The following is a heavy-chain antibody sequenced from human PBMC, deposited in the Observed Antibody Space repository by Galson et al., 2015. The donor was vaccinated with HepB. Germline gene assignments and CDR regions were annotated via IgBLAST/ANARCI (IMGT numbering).Heavy chain of an antibody. CDR3: TKDSAHYYFYHMDV. CDR1: GFTFGDYA. Sequence: SLRLSCAASGFTFGDYAMHWVRQAPGKGLQWVSGISWKSNAIGYADSVKGRFTISRDNAKNSLYLQMNSLRSEDTAIYYCTKDSAHYYFYHMDVWGKGTTVTVSS. CDR2: ISWKSNAI. V-gene: IGHV3-9*01. J-gene: IGHJ6*03.